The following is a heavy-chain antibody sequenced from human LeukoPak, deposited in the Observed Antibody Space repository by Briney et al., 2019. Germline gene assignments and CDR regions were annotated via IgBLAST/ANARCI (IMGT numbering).Heavy chain of an antibody. CDR1: GYSISSGYY. D-gene: IGHD3-22*01. CDR2: IYYSGTT. CDR3: ARTVGPDSSVPDAFDI. Sequence: PSETLSLTCAVSGYSISSGYYWGWIRQPPGKGLEWIGSIYYSGTTYYNPSLKSRVTISVDTSKNQFSLKLSSVTAADTAVYYCARTVGPDSSVPDAFDIWGQGTMVTVSS. J-gene: IGHJ3*02. V-gene: IGHV4-38-2*01.